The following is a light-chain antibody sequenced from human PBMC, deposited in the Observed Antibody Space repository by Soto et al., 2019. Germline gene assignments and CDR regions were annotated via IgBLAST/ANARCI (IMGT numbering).Light chain of an antibody. CDR3: QKYNSAPKIT. J-gene: IGKJ5*01. CDR2: AAS. Sequence: DIQMTQSPSSLSASVGDRVTITCRASQGISNYLAWYQQKPGKVPKLMIYAASTLQSGVPSRFSGSGSGTDFTLNISGLQPEDVATYYCQKYNSAPKITFGQGTRLEIK. CDR1: QGISNY. V-gene: IGKV1-27*01.